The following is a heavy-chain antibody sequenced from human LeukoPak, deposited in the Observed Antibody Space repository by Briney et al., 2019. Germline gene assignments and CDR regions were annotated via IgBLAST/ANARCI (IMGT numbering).Heavy chain of an antibody. J-gene: IGHJ4*02. V-gene: IGHV4-34*01. D-gene: IGHD3-22*01. Sequence: SETLSLTCAVYGGSFSGYYWSWIRQPPGKGLEWIGEINHRGSTNYNPSLKSRVTISVDTSKNQFSLKLSSVTAADTAVYYCASPRGGYSLYYFDYWGQGTLVTVSS. CDR1: GGSFSGYY. CDR2: INHRGST. CDR3: ASPRGGYSLYYFDY.